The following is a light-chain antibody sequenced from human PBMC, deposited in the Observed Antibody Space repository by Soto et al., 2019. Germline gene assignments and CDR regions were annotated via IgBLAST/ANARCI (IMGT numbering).Light chain of an antibody. V-gene: IGKV3-15*01. Sequence: EIVMTQSPATLSVSPGERATLSCRASQSVSSNLAWYQQKPGQAPRLLIYYASTRATGIPARFSGSGSGTEFTLTISSLQSEDFAVYYCQQYNNWPPLTFGGGTKVDI. CDR1: QSVSSN. CDR3: QQYNNWPPLT. CDR2: YAS. J-gene: IGKJ4*01.